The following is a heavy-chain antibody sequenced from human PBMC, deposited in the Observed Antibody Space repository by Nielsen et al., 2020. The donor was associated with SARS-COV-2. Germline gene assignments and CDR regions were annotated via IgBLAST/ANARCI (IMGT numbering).Heavy chain of an antibody. V-gene: IGHV5-51*01. J-gene: IGHJ6*02. CDR1: GYSYTSYW. CDR2: IYPGDSDT. Sequence: GESLKIPCKGSGYSYTSYWMGWVRQRPGKGLEWMGIIYPGDSDTRYSPSFQGQVTISADESISTTYLQWRSLKASDTAIYYCAREGRDDSGTERRGMDVWGRGTTVTVS. CDR3: AREGRDDSGTERRGMDV. D-gene: IGHD3-10*01.